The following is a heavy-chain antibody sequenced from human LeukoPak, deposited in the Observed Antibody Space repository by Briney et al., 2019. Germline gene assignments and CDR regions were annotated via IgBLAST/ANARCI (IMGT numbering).Heavy chain of an antibody. D-gene: IGHD2-2*01. V-gene: IGHV3-23*01. CDR2: ISGSGGST. CDR1: GFTFSSYA. CDR3: AKGGSVSSSRGYYYMDV. Sequence: PGGSLRLSCAASGFTFSSYAMSWVRQAPGKGLEWVSAISGSGGSTYYADSVKGRFTISRDNSKNTLYLQMNSLRAEDTAVYYCAKGGSVSSSRGYYYMDVWGKGTTATVSS. J-gene: IGHJ6*03.